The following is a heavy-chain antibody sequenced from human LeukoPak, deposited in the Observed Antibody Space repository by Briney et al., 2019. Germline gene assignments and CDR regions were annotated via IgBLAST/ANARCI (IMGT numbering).Heavy chain of an antibody. CDR1: GFTFSNYA. Sequence: PGGSLRLSCAASGFTFSNYAMSWVRQAPGKGLGWVSAIGGRTDTTYYADSVKGRFTISRDNSKNTLFLQMNSLRAEDTAVYYCATEGGPSIERYWGQGTLVTVSS. CDR3: ATEGGPSIERY. D-gene: IGHD2-15*01. CDR2: IGGRTDTT. V-gene: IGHV3-23*01. J-gene: IGHJ4*02.